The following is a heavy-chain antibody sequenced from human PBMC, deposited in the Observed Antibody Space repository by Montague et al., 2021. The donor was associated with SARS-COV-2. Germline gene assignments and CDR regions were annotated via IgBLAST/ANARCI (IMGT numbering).Heavy chain of an antibody. CDR2: VYYTAHT. D-gene: IGHD3-10*01. J-gene: IGHJ4*02. Sequence: SETLSLTCSVSGGSTTTMRYYWAWIRQSPGKGLEWIASVYYTAHTYYTPSLAARTAISLDTSTNHFSLTLSSGAADDTAIYYCATDRGGHYYFDNWGQGTPVIVSS. V-gene: IGHV4-39*07. CDR1: GGSTTTMRYY. CDR3: ATDRGGHYYFDN.